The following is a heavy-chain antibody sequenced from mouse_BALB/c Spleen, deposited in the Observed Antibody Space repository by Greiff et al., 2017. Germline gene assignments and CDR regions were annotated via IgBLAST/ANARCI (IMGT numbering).Heavy chain of an antibody. J-gene: IGHJ2*01. CDR1: GYAFSSYW. V-gene: IGHV1-80*01. D-gene: IGHD1-1*01. CDR3: ARITTVAPFDY. CDR2: IYPGDGDT. Sequence: GQLQQSGAELVRPGSSVKISCKASGYAFSSYWMNWVKQRPGQGLEWIGQIYPGDGDTNYNGKFKGKATLTADKSSSTAYMQLSSLTSEDSAVYFCARITTVAPFDYWGQGTTLTVSS.